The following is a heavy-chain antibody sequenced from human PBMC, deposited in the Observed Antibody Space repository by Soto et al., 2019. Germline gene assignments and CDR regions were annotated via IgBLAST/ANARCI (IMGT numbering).Heavy chain of an antibody. CDR3: ARTHRYSSSWYLDY. CDR2: VYYSGST. J-gene: IGHJ4*02. Sequence: SETLSLTCTVSGGSISTDYWTWIRQPPGKGLEWIGYVYYSGSTYYNPSLKSRVTISVDTSKNQFSLKLSSVTAADTAVYYCARTHRYSSSWYLDYWRQGTLVTVSS. V-gene: IGHV4-59*06. CDR1: GGSISTDY. D-gene: IGHD6-13*01.